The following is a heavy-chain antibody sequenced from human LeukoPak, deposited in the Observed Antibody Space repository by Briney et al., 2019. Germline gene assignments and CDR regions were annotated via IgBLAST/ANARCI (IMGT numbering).Heavy chain of an antibody. J-gene: IGHJ3*02. Sequence: SQTLSLTCTVSNDSINSGTSFWSWIRQPAGKGLEWIGRIYSSGSTNYNPSLKSRVTISVDTSKNQFSLKLGSVTAADTAVYYCARDGEYDAFDIWGQGTMVTVSS. CDR2: IYSSGST. CDR1: NDSINSGTSF. D-gene: IGHD3-10*01. CDR3: ARDGEYDAFDI. V-gene: IGHV4-61*02.